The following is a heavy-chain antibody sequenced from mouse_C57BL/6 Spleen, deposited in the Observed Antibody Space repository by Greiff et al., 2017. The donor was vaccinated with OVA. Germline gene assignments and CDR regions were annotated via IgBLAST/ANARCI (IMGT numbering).Heavy chain of an antibody. Sequence: QVQLKQPGAELVKPGASVKLSCKASGYTFTSYWMHWVKQRPGRGLEWIGRIDPNSGGTKYNEKFKSKATLTVDKPSSTAYMQLSSLTSEDSAVYYCARDYDDGFAYWGQGTLVTVSA. V-gene: IGHV1-72*01. D-gene: IGHD2-4*01. J-gene: IGHJ3*01. CDR2: IDPNSGGT. CDR3: ARDYDDGFAY. CDR1: GYTFTSYW.